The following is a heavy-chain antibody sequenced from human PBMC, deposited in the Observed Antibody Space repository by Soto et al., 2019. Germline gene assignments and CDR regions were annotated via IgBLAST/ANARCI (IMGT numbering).Heavy chain of an antibody. J-gene: IGHJ6*02. Sequence: SETLSLTCTVSGGSISSYYWSWIRQPPGKGLEWIGYIYYSGSTNYNPSLKSRVTISVDTSKNQFSLKLSSVTAADTAVYYCARLPKSQITGTTNPAPYYYGMDVWGQGTTVTVSS. CDR3: ARLPKSQITGTTNPAPYYYGMDV. V-gene: IGHV4-59*01. CDR2: IYYSGST. CDR1: GGSISSYY. D-gene: IGHD1-7*01.